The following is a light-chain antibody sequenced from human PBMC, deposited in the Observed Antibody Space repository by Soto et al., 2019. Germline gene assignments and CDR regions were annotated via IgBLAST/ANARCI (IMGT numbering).Light chain of an antibody. CDR1: SSNIGSNY. CDR2: KNN. Sequence: QSVLTRPPSASGTPGQRVTISCSGRSSNIGSNYVFWYQQLPGTAPKVLIYKNNQRPSGVPDRFSGSKSGTSASLAISGLRSEDEADYYCAAWDDSLSGQWVFGGGTKLTVL. CDR3: AAWDDSLSGQWV. J-gene: IGLJ3*02. V-gene: IGLV1-47*01.